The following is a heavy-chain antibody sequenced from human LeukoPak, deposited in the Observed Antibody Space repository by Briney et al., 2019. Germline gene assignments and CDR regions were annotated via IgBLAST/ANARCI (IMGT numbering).Heavy chain of an antibody. D-gene: IGHD3-22*01. CDR2: INHSGST. V-gene: IGHV4-34*01. J-gene: IGHJ5*02. CDR3: ARRLLRGHWFDP. Sequence: PSETLSLTCAVYGGSFSGYYWSWIRQPPGKGLEWIGEINHSGSTNYNPSLKSRVTISVDTSKNQFSLKLSSVTAADTAVYYCARRLLRGHWFDPWGQGTLVTVSS. CDR1: GGSFSGYY.